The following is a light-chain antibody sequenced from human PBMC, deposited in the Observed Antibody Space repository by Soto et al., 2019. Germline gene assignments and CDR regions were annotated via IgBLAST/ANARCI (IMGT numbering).Light chain of an antibody. CDR3: QHYNNWPPYT. CDR2: GAS. CDR1: QSVSNN. J-gene: IGKJ2*01. V-gene: IGKV3-15*01. Sequence: EIVMTQSPATLSVSPGDRATLSCRASQSVSNNLAWYQQRPGQAPRLLFYGASTRATGIPARFSGTGSGTEFTLTISSLQSEDSAVYYCQHYNNWPPYTFGQGTKLEIK.